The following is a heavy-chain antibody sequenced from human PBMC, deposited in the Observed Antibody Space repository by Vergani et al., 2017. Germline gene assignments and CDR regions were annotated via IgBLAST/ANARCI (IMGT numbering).Heavy chain of an antibody. D-gene: IGHD2-2*01. CDR3: ARGIRVVPAAEGYNYYMDV. CDR1: GYTFTSYD. V-gene: IGHV1-8*01. J-gene: IGHJ6*03. Sequence: QVQLVQSGAEVKKPGASVKVSCKASGYTFTSYDINWVRQATGQGLEWMGWMNPNSGNTGYAQKFQGRVTMTRNTSISTAYMELSSLRSEDTAVYYCARGIRVVPAAEGYNYYMDVWGKGTTVTVSS. CDR2: MNPNSGNT.